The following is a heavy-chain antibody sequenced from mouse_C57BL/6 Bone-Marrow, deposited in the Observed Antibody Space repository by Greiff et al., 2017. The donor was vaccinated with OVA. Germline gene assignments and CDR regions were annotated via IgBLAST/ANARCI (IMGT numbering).Heavy chain of an antibody. D-gene: IGHD1-1*01. V-gene: IGHV1-59*01. CDR1: GYTFTSYW. CDR2: IDPSDSYT. CDR3: ARDAFYGSSYLDY. Sequence: QVQLQQPGAELVRPGTSVKLSCKASGYTFTSYWMHWVKQRPGQGLEWIGVIDPSDSYTNYNQKFKGKATLTVDTSSSTAYMQLSSLTSEDSAVYYCARDAFYGSSYLDYWGQGTTLTVSS. J-gene: IGHJ2*01.